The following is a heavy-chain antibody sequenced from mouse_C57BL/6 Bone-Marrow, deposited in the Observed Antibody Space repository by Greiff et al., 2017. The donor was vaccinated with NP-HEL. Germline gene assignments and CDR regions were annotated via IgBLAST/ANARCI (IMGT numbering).Heavy chain of an antibody. V-gene: IGHV1-81*01. Sequence: QVQLQQPGAELVKPGASVKLSCKASGYTFTSYWMHWVKQRTGQGLEWIGEIYPRSGNTYYNEKFKGKATLTADKSSSTAYMELRSLTSEDSAVYFCARRGSRDYWGQGTTLTVSS. CDR3: ARRGSRDY. CDR2: IYPRSGNT. D-gene: IGHD1-1*02. J-gene: IGHJ2*01. CDR1: GYTFTSYW.